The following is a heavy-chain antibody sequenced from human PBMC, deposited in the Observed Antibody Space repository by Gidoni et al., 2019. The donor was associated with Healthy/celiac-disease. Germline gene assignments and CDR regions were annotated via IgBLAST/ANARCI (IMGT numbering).Heavy chain of an antibody. J-gene: IGHJ5*02. Sequence: EVQLVESGGGLVKPGGSLRLSCAASGFTFSSYSMNWVRQAPGTGLEWVSSISSSSSYIYYADSVKGRFTISRDNAKNSLYLQMNSLRAEDTAVYYCASTSKKGYCSSTSCRNNWFDPWGQGTLVTVSS. V-gene: IGHV3-21*01. CDR2: ISSSSSYI. D-gene: IGHD2-2*01. CDR3: ASTSKKGYCSSTSCRNNWFDP. CDR1: GFTFSSYS.